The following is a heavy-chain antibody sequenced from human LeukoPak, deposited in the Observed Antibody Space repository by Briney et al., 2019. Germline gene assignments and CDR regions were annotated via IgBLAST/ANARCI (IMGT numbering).Heavy chain of an antibody. CDR2: IYYSGST. CDR1: GGSISSYY. D-gene: IGHD3-22*01. CDR3: ARGHANYYDSSGQGNWFDP. J-gene: IGHJ5*02. Sequence: SETLSLTCTVSGGSISSYYWSWIRQPPGKGLEWIGYIYYSGSTNYNPSLKSRVTMSVDTSKNQFSLKLSSVTAADTAVYYCARGHANYYDSSGQGNWFDPWGQGTLVTVSS. V-gene: IGHV4-59*12.